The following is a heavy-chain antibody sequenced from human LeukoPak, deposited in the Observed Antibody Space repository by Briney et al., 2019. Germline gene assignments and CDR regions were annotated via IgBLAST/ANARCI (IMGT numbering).Heavy chain of an antibody. CDR3: ARVRYDYVWGGYRYVFDY. J-gene: IGHJ4*02. V-gene: IGHV1-69*06. D-gene: IGHD3-16*02. CDR1: GGTFSSYA. Sequence: GASVKVSCKASGGTFSSYAISWVRQAPGQGLEWMGGIIPIFGTANYAQKFQGRVTITADKSTSTAYMELSSLRSEDTAVYYCARVRYDYVWGGYRYVFDYWGQGTLVTVSS. CDR2: IIPIFGTA.